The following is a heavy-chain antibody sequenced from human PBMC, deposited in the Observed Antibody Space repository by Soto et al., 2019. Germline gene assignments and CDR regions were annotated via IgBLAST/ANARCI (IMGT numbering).Heavy chain of an antibody. CDR2: ISSSGSTI. Sequence: PGGSLRLSCAASGFTFSDDYMSWIRQAPGKGLEWVSYISSSGSTIYYADSVKGRFTISRDNAKNSLYLQMNSLRADDTAVYCGACSSSYYYYYMDVWGKGTTVTVSS. V-gene: IGHV3-11*01. J-gene: IGHJ6*03. D-gene: IGHD6-6*01. CDR3: ACSSSYYYYYMDV. CDR1: GFTFSDDY.